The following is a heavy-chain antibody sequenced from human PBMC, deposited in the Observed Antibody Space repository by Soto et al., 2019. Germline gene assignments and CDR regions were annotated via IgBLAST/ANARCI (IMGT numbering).Heavy chain of an antibody. J-gene: IGHJ5*01. D-gene: IGHD2-8*01. CDR3: ANLIGNSWLDS. Sequence: SQTLSRSCAISVDSVSTNSATWDWIRESPSRGLEWLGRTYYRSKWYNDYAVSVKGRITINPDTSNNQLSLQLNSVTPDDTAVNYCANLIGNSWLDSWSQGTLVTVSA. CDR2: TYYRSKWYN. V-gene: IGHV6-1*01. CDR1: VDSVSTNSAT.